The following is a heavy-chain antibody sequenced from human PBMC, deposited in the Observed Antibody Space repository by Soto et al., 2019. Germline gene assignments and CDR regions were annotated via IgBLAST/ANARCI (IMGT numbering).Heavy chain of an antibody. CDR3: TRSYENNAYYFDH. CDR1: GFSFSGST. V-gene: IGHV3-73*01. J-gene: IGHJ1*01. D-gene: IGHD3-16*01. CDR2: ITSKPDSYAT. Sequence: GGSLRLSCAASGFSFSGSTLHWVRQASGKGLEWVGHITSKPDSYATVYAASVKGRFTISRDDLNNMAFLQMNSLKSEDSAVYYCTRSYENNAYYFDHWGRGTLVTVSS.